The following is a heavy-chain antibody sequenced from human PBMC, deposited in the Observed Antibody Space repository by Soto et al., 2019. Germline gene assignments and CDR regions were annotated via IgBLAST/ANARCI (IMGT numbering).Heavy chain of an antibody. Sequence: QVQLQESGPGLVKPSQTLSLTCTVSGGSISSGYYYWNWIRQPPRKGLEWLGYIFYSGTTQYNPSLKSRVTISADTSKNHFTLELTSVTAADTAVYYCARNFYEDVAYPTDAFDLWGQGTLITVSS. CDR1: GGSISSGYYY. CDR2: IFYSGTT. V-gene: IGHV4-30-4*01. D-gene: IGHD3-16*01. CDR3: ARNFYEDVAYPTDAFDL. J-gene: IGHJ3*01.